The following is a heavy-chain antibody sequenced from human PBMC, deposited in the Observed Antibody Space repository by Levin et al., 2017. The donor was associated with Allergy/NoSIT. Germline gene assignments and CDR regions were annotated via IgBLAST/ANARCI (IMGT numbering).Heavy chain of an antibody. V-gene: IGHV3-23*01. J-gene: IGHJ6*02. CDR3: AKQTAGTDYYYYGMDV. CDR1: GFIFSSYA. Sequence: RSGGSLRLSCAASGFIFSSYAMSWVRQAPGKGLEWVSAISGSSGRTYYADSVKGRFTISRDNSKNTLYLQMNSLRAEDTAVYYCAKQTAGTDYYYYGMDVWGQGTTVTVSS. D-gene: IGHD6-13*01. CDR2: ISGSSGRT.